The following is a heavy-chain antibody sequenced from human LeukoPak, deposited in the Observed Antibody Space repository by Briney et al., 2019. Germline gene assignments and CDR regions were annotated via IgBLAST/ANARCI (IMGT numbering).Heavy chain of an antibody. D-gene: IGHD1-26*01. CDR3: AKSRGSYWVPGFDY. J-gene: IGHJ4*02. Sequence: GGSLRLSCAASGFTFSNYAMSWVRQAPGKGLEWVSDISGSGDSTNYADSVKGRFTISRDNSKNTLYLQMNSLRAEDTAIYYCAKSRGSYWVPGFDYWGQGTLVTVSS. CDR2: ISGSGDST. CDR1: GFTFSNYA. V-gene: IGHV3-23*01.